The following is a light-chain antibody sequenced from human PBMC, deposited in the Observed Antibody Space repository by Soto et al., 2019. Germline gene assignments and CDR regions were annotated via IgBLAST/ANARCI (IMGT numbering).Light chain of an antibody. CDR2: KTS. CDR3: QQYNISPYT. V-gene: IGKV1-5*03. CDR1: QNVSTW. J-gene: IGKJ2*01. Sequence: DIQMTQSPSTLSASVGDRVTITCRASQNVSTWLAWYQQKPGKSPKLLIYKTSTLDSGVPSRFSASGSGTEFTLTVSTLQPDDFATYNCQQYNISPYTFGQGTKLEI.